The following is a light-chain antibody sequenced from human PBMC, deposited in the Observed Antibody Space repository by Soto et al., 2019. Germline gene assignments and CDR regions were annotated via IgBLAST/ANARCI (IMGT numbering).Light chain of an antibody. V-gene: IGKV3-20*01. J-gene: IGKJ1*01. Sequence: EMVLTQSPGTLSLSPGERAILSCRASQSVSSYLAWYQQKPGQAPRLLIYGASSRATGIPDRFSGSGSGTDFTLTISRLEPEDFAVYYCQQYGSSPTFGQGTKVDIK. CDR1: QSVSSY. CDR3: QQYGSSPT. CDR2: GAS.